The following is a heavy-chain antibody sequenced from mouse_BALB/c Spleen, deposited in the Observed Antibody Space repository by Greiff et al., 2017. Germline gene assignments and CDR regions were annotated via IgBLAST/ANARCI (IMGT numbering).Heavy chain of an antibody. V-gene: IGHV7-3*02. CDR2: IRNKANGYTT. CDR3: ARGSTVVAWYFDV. CDR1: GFTFTDYY. J-gene: IGHJ1*01. D-gene: IGHD1-1*01. Sequence: EVQLVESGGGLVQPGGSLRLSCATSGFTFTDYYMSWVRQPPGKALEWLGFIRNKANGYTTEYSASVKGRFTISRDNSQSILYLQMNTLRAEDSATYYCARGSTVVAWYFDVWGAGTTVTVSS.